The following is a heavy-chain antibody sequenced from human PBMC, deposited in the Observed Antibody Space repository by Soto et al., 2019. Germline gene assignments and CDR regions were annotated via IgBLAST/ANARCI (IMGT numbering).Heavy chain of an antibody. CDR2: IRGSGGST. Sequence: EVQLLESGGGLVQPGGSLRLSCAASGFTFSSYAMSWVRQAPGKGLEWVSAIRGSGGSTYYADSVKGRFTISSDNAKRTLYLQMNSMRAEDTAVYYCEKKRQLALGKSEYWVQGTVVTVSS. CDR1: GFTFSSYA. D-gene: IGHD6-13*01. V-gene: IGHV3-23*01. CDR3: EKKRQLALGKSEY. J-gene: IGHJ4*02.